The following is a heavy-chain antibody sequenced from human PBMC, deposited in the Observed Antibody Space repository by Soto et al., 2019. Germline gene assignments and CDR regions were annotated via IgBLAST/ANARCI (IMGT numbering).Heavy chain of an antibody. J-gene: IGHJ4*02. V-gene: IGHV3-23*01. CDR2: IRGRGADT. CDR1: GFTSSNFA. CDR3: ASGSRGPFTNRDFDY. Sequence: EVQLLESGGGLVQPGGSLRLSCAASGFTSSNFAMSWVRQAPGKGLEWVSVIRGRGADTYYADSVKGRFTISRDNSKNTLYLQMNSLRAEDTAVYFCASGSRGPFTNRDFDYWGQGTLVTVSS. D-gene: IGHD2-15*01.